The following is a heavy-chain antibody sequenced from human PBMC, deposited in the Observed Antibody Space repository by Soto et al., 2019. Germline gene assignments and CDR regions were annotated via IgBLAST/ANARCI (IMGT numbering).Heavy chain of an antibody. V-gene: IGHV1-3*01. J-gene: IGHJ6*03. CDR1: GYTFISYA. CDR3: ARAQANDYYYYYLDV. Sequence: GASVKVSCKAPGYTFISYAMHCVRQAPGQRLEWMGWINAVNGNTKYSQNLQGRVTITRDTSASTVYMELSSLRSEDTAVYYCARAQANDYYYYYLDVWVKGTTVTVSS. CDR2: INAVNGNT.